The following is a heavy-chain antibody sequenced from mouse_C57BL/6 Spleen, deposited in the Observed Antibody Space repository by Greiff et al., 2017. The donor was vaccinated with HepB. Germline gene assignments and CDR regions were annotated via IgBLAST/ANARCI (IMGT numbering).Heavy chain of an antibody. CDR2: INYDGSST. J-gene: IGHJ1*03. CDR3: ARDRDGRYWYFDV. CDR1: GFTFSDYY. V-gene: IGHV5-16*01. Sequence: EVQLVESEGGLVQPGSSMKLSCTASGFTFSDYYMAWVRQVPEKGLEWVANINYDGSSTYYLDSLKSRFIISRDNAKNILYLQMSSLKSEDTATYYCARDRDGRYWYFDVWGTGTTVTVSS. D-gene: IGHD1-1*01.